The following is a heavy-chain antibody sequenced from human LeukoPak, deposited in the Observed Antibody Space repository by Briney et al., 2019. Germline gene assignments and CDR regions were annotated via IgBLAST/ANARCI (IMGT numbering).Heavy chain of an antibody. CDR2: ISSDGMNK. V-gene: IGHV3-30*09. CDR3: ARQVGGYSDFWSGPIDH. CDR1: GFTFSSYA. J-gene: IGHJ4*02. D-gene: IGHD3-3*01. Sequence: PGGSLRLSCAASGFTFSSYAIHWVRQAPGKGLEWVAVISSDGMNKYYGDSVRRRFAISRDNSKNTVYLQMNSLRAEDTAVYFCARQVGGYSDFWSGPIDHWGQGSLVTVSS.